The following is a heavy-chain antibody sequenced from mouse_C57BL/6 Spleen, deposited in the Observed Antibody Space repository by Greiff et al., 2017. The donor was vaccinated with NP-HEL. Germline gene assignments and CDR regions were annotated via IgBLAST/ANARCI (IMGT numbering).Heavy chain of an antibody. D-gene: IGHD2-4*01. CDR2: INPYNGGT. CDR1: GYTFTDYY. V-gene: IGHV1-19*01. Sequence: EVKLMESGPVLVKPGASVKMSCKASGYTFTDYYMNWVKQSHGKSLEWIGVINPYNGGTSYNQKFKGKATLTVDKSSSTAYMELNSLTSEDSAVYYCAREGGLRPFAYWGQGTLVTVSA. CDR3: AREGGLRPFAY. J-gene: IGHJ3*01.